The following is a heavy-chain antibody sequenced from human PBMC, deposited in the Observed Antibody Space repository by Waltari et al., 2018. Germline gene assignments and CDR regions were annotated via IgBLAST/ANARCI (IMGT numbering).Heavy chain of an antibody. CDR2: IKQDGSEK. V-gene: IGHV3-7*01. J-gene: IGHJ4*02. CDR3: ATWEEGYDSSGYYYGGYFDY. CDR1: GFTFSSYW. D-gene: IGHD3-22*01. Sequence: EVQLVESGGGLVQPGGSLRLSCAASGFTFSSYWMSWVRQAPGKGRGWVANIKQDGSEKYYVDSVKGQFTISKDNAKNSLYLQMNSLKAEDRAVYYCATWEEGYDSSGYYYGGYFDYWGQGTLVTVSS.